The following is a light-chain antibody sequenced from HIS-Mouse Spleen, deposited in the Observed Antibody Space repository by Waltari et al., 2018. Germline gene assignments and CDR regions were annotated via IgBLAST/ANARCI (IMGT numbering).Light chain of an antibody. CDR1: RSYVGGSHY. CDR3: SSYAGSNNYV. Sequence: QSALAQPPSASGSPGQSVTISCTGTRSYVGGSHYFPWYQQPPGKAPKLMIYEVSKRPSGVPDRFSGSKSGNTASLTVSGLQAEDEADYYCSSYAGSNNYVFGTGTKVTVL. CDR2: EVS. V-gene: IGLV2-8*01. J-gene: IGLJ1*01.